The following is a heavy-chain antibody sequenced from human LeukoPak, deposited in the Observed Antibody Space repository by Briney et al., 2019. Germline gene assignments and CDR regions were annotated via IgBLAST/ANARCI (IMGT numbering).Heavy chain of an antibody. D-gene: IGHD4-11*01. CDR1: GGSISSYY. CDR2: IYTSGST. J-gene: IGHJ6*03. CDR3: ARGRVSSSTWYSTYYYFFYMDF. V-gene: IGHV4-4*07. Sequence: SETLSLTCTVSGGSISSYYWSWIRQPAGKGLEWLGRIYTSGSTNYNPSLKSRVTMSVDTSKNQFSLRLRSVTAADTAVYFCARGRVSSSTWYSTYYYFFYMDFWGKGTTVTVSS.